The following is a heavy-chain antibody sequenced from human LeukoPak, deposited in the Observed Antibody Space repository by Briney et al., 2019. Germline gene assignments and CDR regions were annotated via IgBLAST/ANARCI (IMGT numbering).Heavy chain of an antibody. V-gene: IGHV3-23*01. CDR3: AKEEWLGKMNYFDY. CDR1: GFTFSSYA. Sequence: GGSLRLSCAASGFTFSSYAMSWVRQAPGKGLEWVSSILGGASGGSTYYADSVKGRFTISRDNSKNTLYLQMNSLRAEDTAVYYCAKEEWLGKMNYFDYWGQGTLVTVSS. CDR2: ILGGASGGST. J-gene: IGHJ4*02. D-gene: IGHD3-3*01.